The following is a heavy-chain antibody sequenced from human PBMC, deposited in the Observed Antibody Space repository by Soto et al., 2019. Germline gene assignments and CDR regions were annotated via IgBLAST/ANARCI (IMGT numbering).Heavy chain of an antibody. CDR3: ASNNYYGSGSCYNVGPD. CDR2: IIPIFGTA. Sequence: GASVKVSCKASGGTFSSYAISWVRQAPGQGLEWMGGIIPIFGTANYAQKFQGRVTITADESTSTAYMELSSLRSEDTAVYYCASNNYYGSGSCYNVGPDWGQGTLVTVSS. V-gene: IGHV1-69*13. D-gene: IGHD3-10*01. CDR1: GGTFSSYA. J-gene: IGHJ4*02.